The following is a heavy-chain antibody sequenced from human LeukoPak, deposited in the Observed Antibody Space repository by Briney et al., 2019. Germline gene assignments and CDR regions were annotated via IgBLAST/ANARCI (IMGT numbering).Heavy chain of an antibody. CDR2: ITGSGGST. V-gene: IGHV3-23*01. J-gene: IGHJ6*02. CDR3: ARSYGMDV. Sequence: GGSLRLSCAASGFTFSNYAMSWVRQAPGQGLEWVSSITGSGGSTTYADSVKGRFTISRDNAKSTLYLQTNSLRAEDTAVYYCARSYGMDVWGQGTTVTVSS. CDR1: GFTFSNYA.